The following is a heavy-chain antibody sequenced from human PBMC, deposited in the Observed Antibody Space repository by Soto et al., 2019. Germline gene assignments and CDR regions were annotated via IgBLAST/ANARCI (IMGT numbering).Heavy chain of an antibody. Sequence: SETLSLTCAVYGGSFSGYYLSWIRQPPGKGLEWIGEINHSGSTNYNPSLKSRVTISVDTSKNQFSLKLSSVTAADTAVYYCARVVGLYSSSKGPFDPWGQGTLVTVSS. V-gene: IGHV4-34*01. D-gene: IGHD6-13*01. J-gene: IGHJ5*02. CDR1: GGSFSGYY. CDR2: INHSGST. CDR3: ARVVGLYSSSKGPFDP.